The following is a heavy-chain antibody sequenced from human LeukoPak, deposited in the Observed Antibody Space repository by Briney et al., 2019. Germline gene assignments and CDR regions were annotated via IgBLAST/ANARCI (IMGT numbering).Heavy chain of an antibody. J-gene: IGHJ6*02. CDR1: GFTFDDYG. Sequence: PGGSLRLSCAASGFTFDDYGMSWVRQAPGKELERVSGINWNGGSTGYADSVKGRFTISRDNAKNSLYLQMNSLRAEDTALYHCARGYCSSTSCLYGMDVWGQGTTVTVSS. CDR2: INWNGGST. V-gene: IGHV3-20*01. D-gene: IGHD2-2*01. CDR3: ARGYCSSTSCLYGMDV.